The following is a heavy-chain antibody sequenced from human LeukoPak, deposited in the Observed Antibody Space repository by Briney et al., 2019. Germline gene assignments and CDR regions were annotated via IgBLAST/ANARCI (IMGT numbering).Heavy chain of an antibody. V-gene: IGHV3-30*18. CDR2: ISYDGSNK. CDR1: RFTFSSYG. CDR3: AKGRPAQLERGYFDY. D-gene: IGHD1-1*01. Sequence: GGSLRLSCAASRFTFSSYGMHWVRQAPGKGLEWVAVISYDGSNKYYADSVKGRFTISRDNSKNTLYLQMNSLRAEDTAVCYCAKGRPAQLERGYFDYWGQGTLVTVSS. J-gene: IGHJ4*02.